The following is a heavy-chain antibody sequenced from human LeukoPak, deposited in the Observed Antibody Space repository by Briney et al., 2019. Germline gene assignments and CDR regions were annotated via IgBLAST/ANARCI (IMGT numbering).Heavy chain of an antibody. CDR3: ANSHVVPAAMPAYYFDY. CDR1: GFTFSSYA. V-gene: IGHV3-23*01. J-gene: IGHJ4*02. D-gene: IGHD2-2*01. Sequence: GGSLRLSCAASGFTFSSYAMSWVRQAPGKGLEWVSAISGSGGSTYYADSVKGRFTISRDNSKNTLYLQMNGLRAEDTAVYYCANSHVVPAAMPAYYFDYWGQGTLVTVSS. CDR2: ISGSGGST.